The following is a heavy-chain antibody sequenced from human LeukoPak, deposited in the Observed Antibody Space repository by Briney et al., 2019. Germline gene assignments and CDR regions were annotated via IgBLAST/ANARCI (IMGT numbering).Heavy chain of an antibody. J-gene: IGHJ6*03. CDR2: MNPKSGNT. CDR1: GYTFTTYD. D-gene: IGHD3-10*01. Sequence: ASVKVSCKAAGYTFTTYDITWVRQATGQGLDWMGWMNPKSGNTLYAQKLQGRVTMSRNTSISTAYMELSSVRSDDTAVYYCARDQVWFGDVYYYYMDVWGKGTTVTISS. V-gene: IGHV1-8*01. CDR3: ARDQVWFGDVYYYYMDV.